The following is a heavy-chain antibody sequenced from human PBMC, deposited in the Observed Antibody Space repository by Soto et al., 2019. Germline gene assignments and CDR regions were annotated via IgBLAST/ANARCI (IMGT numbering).Heavy chain of an antibody. CDR2: ISAYNGNT. CDR3: ARDITGTTTPVLFDY. V-gene: IGHV1-18*01. CDR1: GYTFTSYG. D-gene: IGHD1-7*01. J-gene: IGHJ4*02. Sequence: ASVKVSCKASGYTFTSYGTSWVRQAPGQGLEWMGWISAYNGNTNYAQKLQGRVTMTTDTSTSTAYMELRSLRSDDTAVYYCARDITGTTTPVLFDYWGQGTLVTVSS.